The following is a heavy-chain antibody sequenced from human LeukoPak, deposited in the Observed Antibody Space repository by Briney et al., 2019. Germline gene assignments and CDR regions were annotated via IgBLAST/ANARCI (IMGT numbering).Heavy chain of an antibody. CDR1: GFTFSSYS. D-gene: IGHD2-15*01. Sequence: GGSLRLSCAASGFTFSSYSMNWVRQAQGKGLEWVSSISISSSYIYYADSVKGRFTISRDNAKNSLYLQMNSLRAEDTSVYYCARNAAANYGMDVWGQGTTVTVSS. CDR2: ISISSSYI. J-gene: IGHJ6*02. V-gene: IGHV3-21*01. CDR3: ARNAAANYGMDV.